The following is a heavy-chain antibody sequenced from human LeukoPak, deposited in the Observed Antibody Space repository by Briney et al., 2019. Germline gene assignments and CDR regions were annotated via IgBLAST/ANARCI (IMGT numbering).Heavy chain of an antibody. Sequence: GGSLRLSCAASGFTFSSYALSWVRQAPGKGLEWVSAISGSGSSTYYADSVKGRFTISRDNSKNTLYLQMNSLRAEDTAVYYCAKSLKEPNYSSVWYWFAPWGQGTLVTVSS. J-gene: IGHJ5*02. D-gene: IGHD6-13*01. CDR2: ISGSGSST. CDR3: AKSLKEPNYSSVWYWFAP. CDR1: GFTFSSYA. V-gene: IGHV3-23*01.